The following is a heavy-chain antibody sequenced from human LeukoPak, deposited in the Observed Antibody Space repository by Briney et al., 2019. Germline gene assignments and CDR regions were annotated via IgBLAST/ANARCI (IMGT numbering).Heavy chain of an antibody. CDR3: AREDCSGGSCYSLSLTPVFHVFDI. CDR1: GYAFTSYG. V-gene: IGHV1-18*01. CDR2: ISAYNGNT. J-gene: IGHJ3*02. D-gene: IGHD2-15*01. Sequence: GASVTVSCKASGYAFTSYGISWVRQAPGQGREWMGWISAYNGNTNYAPKFQGRVTMTTYTSTSTAYMELRSLRSDDTAVYYCAREDCSGGSCYSLSLTPVFHVFDIWGQGTMVTVSS.